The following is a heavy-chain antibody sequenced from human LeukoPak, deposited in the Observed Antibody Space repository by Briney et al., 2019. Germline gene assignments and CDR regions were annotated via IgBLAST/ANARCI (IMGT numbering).Heavy chain of an antibody. CDR1: GFTFSTYW. CDR3: ARGGYCTNGVCYSTSPFDY. V-gene: IGHV3-7*02. Sequence: PGGSLRLSCAGSGFTFSTYWMTWVRQAPGKGLEWVANIKQDESEKYYVDSVKGRFNISRDNAKNSLYLQMNSLRAEDTAVYYCARGGYCTNGVCYSTSPFDYWGQGTLVTVSS. CDR2: IKQDESEK. J-gene: IGHJ4*02. D-gene: IGHD2-8*01.